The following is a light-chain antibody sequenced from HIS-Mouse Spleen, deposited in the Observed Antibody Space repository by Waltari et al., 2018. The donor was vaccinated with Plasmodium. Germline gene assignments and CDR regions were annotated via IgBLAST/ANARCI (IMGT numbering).Light chain of an antibody. J-gene: IGKJ4*01. CDR1: QSISSY. CDR2: AAS. CDR3: QQSYSTPPT. V-gene: IGKV1-39*01. Sequence: DIQMTQSPSSLSASVGDRVTITCRASQSISSYLNWYQQKPGKAPKLLIYAASSLQCGVPARFSGSGSGTDFTLTISSLQPEDVATYYCQQSYSTPPTFGGGTKVEIK.